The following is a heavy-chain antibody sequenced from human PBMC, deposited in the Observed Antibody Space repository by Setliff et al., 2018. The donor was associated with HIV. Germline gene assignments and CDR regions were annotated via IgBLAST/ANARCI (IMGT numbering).Heavy chain of an antibody. D-gene: IGHD3-3*01. V-gene: IGHV4-34*01. CDR2: IYSSGSP. Sequence: SETLSLTCAVYGGSFSGYYWSWIRQPPGKRLEWLGSIYSSGSPSYNPSLSSRLTISVDTSKNHVSLRLSSVTAADTAVYYCARGFRSGRIFGIDYWGQGTLVTVSS. CDR1: GGSFSGYY. CDR3: ARGFRSGRIFGIDY. J-gene: IGHJ4*02.